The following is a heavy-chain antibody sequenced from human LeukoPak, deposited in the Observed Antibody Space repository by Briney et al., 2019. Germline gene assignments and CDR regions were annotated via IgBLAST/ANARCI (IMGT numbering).Heavy chain of an antibody. V-gene: IGHV3-23*01. D-gene: IGHD2-21*02. CDR2: ISGSGGST. CDR1: GFTFSSYA. CDR3: AKELTRAVVTAVRSDY. Sequence: GGSLRLSCAASGFTFSSYAMSWVRQAPGKGLEWVSAISGSGGSTYYADSVKGRFTISRDNSKNTLYLQMNSLRAEDTAVYYCAKELTRAVVTAVRSDYWGQGTLVTVSS. J-gene: IGHJ4*02.